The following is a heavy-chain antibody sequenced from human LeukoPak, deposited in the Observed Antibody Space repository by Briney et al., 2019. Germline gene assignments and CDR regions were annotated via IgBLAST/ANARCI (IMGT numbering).Heavy chain of an antibody. CDR1: GGSISSSSHY. Sequence: PSETLSLTCTVSGGSISSSSHYWAWIRQPPGKGLEWIGSIYYTGGTFYSPSLKSRVTISVDTSKNQFSLKLSSVTAADTAVYYCATGRSSRSRNYYYYCMDVWGKGTTVTVSS. V-gene: IGHV4-39*01. D-gene: IGHD6-13*01. CDR3: ATGRSSRSRNYYYYCMDV. J-gene: IGHJ6*03. CDR2: IYYTGGT.